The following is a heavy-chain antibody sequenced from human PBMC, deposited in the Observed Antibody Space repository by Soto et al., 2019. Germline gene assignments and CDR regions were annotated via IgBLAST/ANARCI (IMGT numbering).Heavy chain of an antibody. CDR2: IYSGGNT. J-gene: IGHJ4*02. Sequence: PGGSLRLSCAASGFTVSSNYMSWVRQAPGKGLEWVSVIYSGGNTFYADSVKGRFTISRDNSNNTLSLQMNSLRAEDTAVYYCARDKGEYFDYWGQGTLVTVSS. D-gene: IGHD2-21*01. CDR1: GFTVSSNY. CDR3: ARDKGEYFDY. V-gene: IGHV3-66*01.